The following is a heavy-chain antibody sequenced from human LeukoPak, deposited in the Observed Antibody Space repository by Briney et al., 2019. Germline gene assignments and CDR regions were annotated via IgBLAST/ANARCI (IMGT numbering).Heavy chain of an antibody. V-gene: IGHV4-59*01. CDR1: GGSISSYY. J-gene: IGHJ5*02. CDR2: IYYSGST. Sequence: SETLSLTCTVSGGSISSYYWSWLRQPPGKGLEWIGYIYYSGSTNYNPSLKSRVTISVDTSKNQFSLKLSSVTAADTAVYYCARLASTNWFDPWGQGTLVTVSS. D-gene: IGHD2-2*01. CDR3: ARLASTNWFDP.